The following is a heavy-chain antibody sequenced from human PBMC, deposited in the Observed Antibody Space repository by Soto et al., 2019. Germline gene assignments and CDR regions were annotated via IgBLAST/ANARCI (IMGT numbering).Heavy chain of an antibody. CDR3: ARGSEWFGELLYSASDI. CDR1: GFTFSSYA. Sequence: QVQLVESGGGVVQPGRSLRLSCAASGFTFSSYAMHWVRQAPGKGLEWVAVISYDGSNKYYADSVKGRFTISRDNSKNTLYLQMNSLRAEDTAVYYCARGSEWFGELLYSASDIWGQGTMVTVSS. D-gene: IGHD3-10*01. V-gene: IGHV3-30-3*01. CDR2: ISYDGSNK. J-gene: IGHJ3*02.